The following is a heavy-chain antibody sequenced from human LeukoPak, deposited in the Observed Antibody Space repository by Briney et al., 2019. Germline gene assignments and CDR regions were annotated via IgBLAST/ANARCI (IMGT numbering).Heavy chain of an antibody. Sequence: ASVKVSCKVSGYTLTELSMHWVRQAPGKGLEWTGGFDPEDGETIYAQKFQGRVTMTEDTSTDTAYMELSSLRSEDTAVYYCATDLRCSSTSCYTWSWDYWGQGTLVTVSS. D-gene: IGHD2-2*02. J-gene: IGHJ4*02. CDR1: GYTLTELS. V-gene: IGHV1-24*01. CDR2: FDPEDGET. CDR3: ATDLRCSSTSCYTWSWDY.